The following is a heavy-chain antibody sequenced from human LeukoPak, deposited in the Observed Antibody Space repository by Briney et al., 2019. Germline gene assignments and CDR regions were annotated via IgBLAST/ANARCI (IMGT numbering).Heavy chain of an antibody. V-gene: IGHV3-48*04. CDR2: ISSSGSTI. Sequence: GGSLRLSCAASGFTFSSYAMSWVRQAPGKGLEWVSYISSSGSTIYYADSVKGRFTISRDNAKNSLYLQMNSLRAEDTAVYYCARGPHSSGWTSDPWGQGTLVTVSS. CDR3: ARGPHSSGWTSDP. D-gene: IGHD6-19*01. CDR1: GFTFSSYA. J-gene: IGHJ5*02.